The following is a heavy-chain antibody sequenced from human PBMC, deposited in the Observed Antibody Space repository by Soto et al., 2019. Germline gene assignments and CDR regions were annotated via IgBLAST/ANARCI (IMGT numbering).Heavy chain of an antibody. V-gene: IGHV1-18*01. J-gene: IGHJ6*02. CDR2: ISGYNGNT. CDR3: ASAGPAPCFYFGMDV. Sequence: QVQLVQSGGEVKKPGASVKVSCKTSGYSFTTYGISWVRQAPGQGLEWMGWISGYNGNTHYAQKFQGRVSRTTDTPXXTAYMAPRSLRSAATAVYYCASAGPAPCFYFGMDVWGQGTTVTVS. CDR1: GYSFTTYG. D-gene: IGHD2-15*01.